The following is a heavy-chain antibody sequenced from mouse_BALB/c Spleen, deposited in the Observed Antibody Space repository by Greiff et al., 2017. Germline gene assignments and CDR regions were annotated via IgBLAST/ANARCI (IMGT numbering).Heavy chain of an antibody. CDR2: INPSNGGT. J-gene: IGHJ4*01. Sequence: QVQLQQSGAELVKPGASVKLSCKASGYTFTSYYMYWVKQRPGQGLEWIGEINPSNGGTNFNEKFKSKATLPVDKSSSTAYMQLSSLTSEDSAVYYCTRTYDYGDYYAMDYWGQGTSVTVSS. D-gene: IGHD2-4*01. CDR3: TRTYDYGDYYAMDY. V-gene: IGHV1S81*02. CDR1: GYTFTSYY.